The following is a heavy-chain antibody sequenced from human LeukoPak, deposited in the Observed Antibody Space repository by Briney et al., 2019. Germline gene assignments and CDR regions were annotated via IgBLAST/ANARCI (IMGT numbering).Heavy chain of an antibody. J-gene: IGHJ5*02. CDR1: GGSISSSSYY. CDR2: IYYSGST. Sequence: PSETLSLTCTVSGGSISSSSYYWGWIRQPPGKGLEWIGSIYYSGSTYYNPSLKSRVTISVDTSKNQFALQVSAVTAPDTAVYYCARRPYGMNWFDPGGQETVVTLSS. D-gene: IGHD3-16*01. V-gene: IGHV4-39*01. CDR3: ARRPYGMNWFDP.